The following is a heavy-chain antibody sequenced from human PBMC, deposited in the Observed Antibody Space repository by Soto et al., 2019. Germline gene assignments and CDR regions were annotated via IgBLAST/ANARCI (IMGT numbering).Heavy chain of an antibody. CDR3: ASSPRGYCSSTSGRKLGNYYGMDV. CDR2: IDPSDSYT. V-gene: IGHV5-10-1*01. Sequence: GESLKISCKGSGYSFTSYWISWVRQMPGKGLEWMGRIDPSDSYTNYSPSFQGHVTISADKSISTAYLQWSSLKASDTAMYYCASSPRGYCSSTSGRKLGNYYGMDVWGQGTTVTSP. CDR1: GYSFTSYW. J-gene: IGHJ6*02. D-gene: IGHD2-2*01.